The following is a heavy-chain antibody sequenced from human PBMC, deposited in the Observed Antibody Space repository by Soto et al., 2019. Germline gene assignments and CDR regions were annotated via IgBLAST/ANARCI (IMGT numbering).Heavy chain of an antibody. V-gene: IGHV3-43*01. CDR1: GFTFDDYP. CDR2: ISWDGDST. D-gene: IGHD3-16*01. J-gene: IGHJ3*01. CDR3: AKDHRAQCLDVWGESFDV. Sequence: EVQLVDAGGAVVQPGGSLRLSCAASGFTFDDYPMHWVRQAPGKGREWVSLISWDGDSTALADSVKGRFTVSRDNNGNSLYLPMNIMRTEDTALDFCAKDHRAQCLDVWGESFDVWGQGTMVPVAS.